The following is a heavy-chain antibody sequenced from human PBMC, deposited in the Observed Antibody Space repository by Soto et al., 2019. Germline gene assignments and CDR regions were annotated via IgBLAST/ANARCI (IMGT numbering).Heavy chain of an antibody. CDR3: ARSPSWLAYINPTDFDY. V-gene: IGHV1-18*01. Sequence: GASVKVSCKTSGYTFTSYGISWVRQAPGQGLEWMGWISAYNGNTNYAQKLQGRVTMTTDTSTSTAYMELRSLRSDDTAVYYCARSPSWLAYINPTDFDYWGQGTLVTVSS. D-gene: IGHD3-9*01. CDR2: ISAYNGNT. CDR1: GYTFTSYG. J-gene: IGHJ4*02.